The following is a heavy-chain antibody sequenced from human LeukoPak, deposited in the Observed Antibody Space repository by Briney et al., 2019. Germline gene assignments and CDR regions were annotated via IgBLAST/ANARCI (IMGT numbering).Heavy chain of an antibody. V-gene: IGHV3-48*04. Sequence: GSLRLSCAASGFTFSSYSMNWVRQAPGKGLEWVSYISSSSSTIYYADSVKGRFTISRDNAKNSLYLQMNSLRAEDTAVYYCARLHLLGGAFDIWGQGTMVTVSS. J-gene: IGHJ3*02. CDR3: ARLHLLGGAFDI. CDR1: GFTFSSYS. CDR2: ISSSSSTI.